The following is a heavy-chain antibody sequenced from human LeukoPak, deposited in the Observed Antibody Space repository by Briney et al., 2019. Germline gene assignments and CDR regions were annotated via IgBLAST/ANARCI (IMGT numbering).Heavy chain of an antibody. V-gene: IGHV3-21*01. Sequence: PGGSLRLSCAASGFTVSSNYMSWVRQAPGKGLEWVSSISSSSSYIYYADSVKGRFTISRDNAKNSLYLQMNSLRAEDTAVYYCARGGSSLFVEFDYWGQGTLVTVSS. CDR1: GFTVSSNY. D-gene: IGHD6-6*01. CDR2: ISSSSSYI. J-gene: IGHJ4*02. CDR3: ARGGSSLFVEFDY.